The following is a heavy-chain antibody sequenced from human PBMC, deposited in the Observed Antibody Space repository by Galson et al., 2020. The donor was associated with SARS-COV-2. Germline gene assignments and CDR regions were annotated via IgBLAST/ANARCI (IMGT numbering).Heavy chain of an antibody. J-gene: IGHJ6*03. CDR3: ARDPGYCSSTSCSDGYYYYMDV. CDR2: NIPNLGIA. CDR1: GYTLTEIS. Sequence: SVKVSCKVSGYTLTEISMHWVRQAPGQELEWMGGNIPNLGIAKYAQKFQGRVTITADKSTSTAYMELSSLRSEDTAVYYCARDPGYCSSTSCSDGYYYYMDVWGKGTTVTVSS. D-gene: IGHD2-2*01. V-gene: IGHV1-69*10.